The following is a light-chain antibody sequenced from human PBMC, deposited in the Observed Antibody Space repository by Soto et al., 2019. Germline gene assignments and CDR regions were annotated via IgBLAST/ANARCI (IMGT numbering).Light chain of an antibody. CDR2: GNA. CDR1: SSNIGRNY. J-gene: IGLJ1*01. Sequence: QSVLSQPPSASGTAAQRGTISCSRSSSNIGRNYIYWYQQLPGTAPKPLIYGNAQRPSGVPARFSGSTSGTSVSLAISGLRSEDEADYYCAAWDDSMRGSGFGTGPKVTVL. V-gene: IGLV1-47*01. CDR3: AAWDDSMRGSG.